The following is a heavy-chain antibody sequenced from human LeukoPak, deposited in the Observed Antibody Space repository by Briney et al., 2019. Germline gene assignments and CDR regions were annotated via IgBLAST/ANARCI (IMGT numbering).Heavy chain of an antibody. CDR3: ARDLSEGPDY. CDR2: ISYDGSNK. CDR1: GFTFSSYA. V-gene: IGHV3-30*04. Sequence: GALRLSCAASGFTFSSYAMHWVRQAPGKGLEWVAVISYDGSNKYYADSVKGRFTISRDNSKNTLYLQMNSLRAEDTAVYYCARDLSEGPDYWGQGTLVTVSS. J-gene: IGHJ4*02.